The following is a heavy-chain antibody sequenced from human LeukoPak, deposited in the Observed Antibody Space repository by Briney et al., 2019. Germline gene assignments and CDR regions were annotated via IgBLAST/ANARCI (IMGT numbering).Heavy chain of an antibody. CDR3: AAVANTGFDY. J-gene: IGHJ4*02. V-gene: IGHV3-23*01. Sequence: PGGSLRLSCAASGFTFSSCSMSWVRHAPGKGLEWVSAISGSGGNTYYADSVKSRFTISRDTSKNTLYLQMNRLRAEDTAVYYCAAVANTGFDYWGQGTLGTVSS. CDR2: ISGSGGNT. CDR1: GFTFSSCS. D-gene: IGHD6-19*01.